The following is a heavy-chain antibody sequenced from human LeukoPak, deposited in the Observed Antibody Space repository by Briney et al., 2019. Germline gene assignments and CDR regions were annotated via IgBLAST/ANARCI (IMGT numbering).Heavy chain of an antibody. D-gene: IGHD6-13*01. CDR2: VHYSGST. J-gene: IGHJ4*01. CDR1: GGSFSGYY. V-gene: IGHV4-59*01. Sequence: SETLSLTCAVYGGSFSGYYCSWIRQPLGKGLEWIGYVHYSGSTNYNPSLKSRVTMSVDTSKNQFSLKLSSVTAADTAFYYCARQYSSSWYYFDYWGHGTLVTVSS. CDR3: ARQYSSSWYYFDY.